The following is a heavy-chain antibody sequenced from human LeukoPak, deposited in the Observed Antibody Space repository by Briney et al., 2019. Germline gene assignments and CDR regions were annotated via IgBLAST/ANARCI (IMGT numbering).Heavy chain of an antibody. CDR2: INAGNGNT. J-gene: IGHJ4*02. Sequence: ASVKVSCTASGYTFTSYDMHWVRQAPGQRLEWMGWINAGNGNTKYSQKFQGRVTITRDTSASTGYMELSSLRSEDTAVYYCASGSGYDPVDYWGQGTLVTVSS. CDR1: GYTFTSYD. V-gene: IGHV1-3*01. D-gene: IGHD5-12*01. CDR3: ASGSGYDPVDY.